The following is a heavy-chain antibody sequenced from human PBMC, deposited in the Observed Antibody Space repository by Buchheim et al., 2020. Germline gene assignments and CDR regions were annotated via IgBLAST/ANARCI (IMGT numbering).Heavy chain of an antibody. V-gene: IGHV3-30*18. CDR2: ISYDGSNK. CDR3: AEDLESHYYYYGMDV. CDR1: GFTFSSYG. Sequence: QVQLVESGGGVVQPGRSLRLSCAASGFTFSSYGMYWVCQAPGKGLERVAVISYDGSNKYYADSVKGRFTISRDNSKNTLYLQMNSLRAEDTAVYYCAEDLESHYYYYGMDVWGQGTT. J-gene: IGHJ6*02.